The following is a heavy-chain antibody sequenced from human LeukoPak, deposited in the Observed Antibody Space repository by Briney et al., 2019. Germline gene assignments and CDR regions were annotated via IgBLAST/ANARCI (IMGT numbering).Heavy chain of an antibody. CDR1: GYTFSSYA. J-gene: IGHJ4*02. CDR3: ARGTGEGYSYGRYFFDY. V-gene: IGHV1-2*02. CDR2: INPNSGAT. D-gene: IGHD5-18*01. Sequence: ASVKVSCKASGYTFSSYAMNWVRQAPGQGLEWMGWINPNSGATNYAQKFQGRVTMTRDTSISTAYMILSSLTSDDTAVFYCARGTGEGYSYGRYFFDYWGQGTLVTVSS.